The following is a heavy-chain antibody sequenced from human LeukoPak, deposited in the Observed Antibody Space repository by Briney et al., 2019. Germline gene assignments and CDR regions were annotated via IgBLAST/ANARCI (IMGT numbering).Heavy chain of an antibody. CDR3: ARDYSSSSQYAFDI. CDR2: IYSSGSS. D-gene: IGHD6-13*01. V-gene: IGHV4-4*07. CDR1: GGSISSYY. Sequence: SETLSLTCTVSGGSISSYYWSWIRQPAGKGLEWIGRIYSSGSSNYNPSLKSRVTISVDTSKNQFSLKLSSVTAADTAMYYCARDYSSSSQYAFDIWGQGTMVTVSS. J-gene: IGHJ3*02.